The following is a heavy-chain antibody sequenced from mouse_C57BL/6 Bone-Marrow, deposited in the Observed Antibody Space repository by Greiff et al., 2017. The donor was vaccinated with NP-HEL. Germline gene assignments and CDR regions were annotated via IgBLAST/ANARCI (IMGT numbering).Heavy chain of an antibody. J-gene: IGHJ2*01. CDR2: INPYNGGT. CDR3: ARGGRLLPYYFDY. Sequence: SGPVLVKPGASVKMSCKASGYTFTDYYMNWVKQSHGKSLEWIGVINPYNGGTSYNQKFKGKATLTVDKYSSTAYMELNSLTSEDSAVYYCARGGRLLPYYFDYWGQGTTLTVSS. D-gene: IGHD2-3*01. CDR1: GYTFTDYY. V-gene: IGHV1-19*01.